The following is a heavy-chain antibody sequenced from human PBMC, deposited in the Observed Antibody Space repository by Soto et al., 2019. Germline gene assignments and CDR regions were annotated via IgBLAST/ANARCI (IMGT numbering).Heavy chain of an antibody. J-gene: IGHJ6*03. CDR3: ARGALYDILTGYYSPYYYYYYMDV. CDR2: LNHSGST. D-gene: IGHD3-9*01. CDR1: GGSFSGYY. V-gene: IGHV4-34*01. Sequence: SETLSLTCAVYGGSFSGYYWSWIRQPPGKGLEWLGELNHSGSTNCNPSLKSRVTISVDTSKNQFSLKLSSVTAADTAVYYCARGALYDILTGYYSPYYYYYYMDVWGKGTTVTVSS.